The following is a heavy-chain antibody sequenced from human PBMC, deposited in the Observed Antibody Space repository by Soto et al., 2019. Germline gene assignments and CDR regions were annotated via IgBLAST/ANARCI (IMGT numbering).Heavy chain of an antibody. CDR1: GFMFSGFG. CDR2: ISKDGSKK. CDR3: ANPSGYYFGLGSHDEASDM. V-gene: IGHV3-30*18. J-gene: IGHJ3*02. D-gene: IGHD3-10*01. Sequence: GGSLRLSCAASGFMFSGFGMHWVRQAPGRGLQWVAGISKDGSKKYYADSVKGRFTISRDNSKKTLYLQMNSLRAEDTAVYYCANPSGYYFGLGSHDEASDMWGQGTGVTVSS.